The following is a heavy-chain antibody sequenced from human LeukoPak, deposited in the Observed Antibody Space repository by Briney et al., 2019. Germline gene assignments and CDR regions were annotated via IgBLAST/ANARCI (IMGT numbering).Heavy chain of an antibody. CDR3: AKASWVSSADAVL. CDR1: GFTSSSYA. D-gene: IGHD3-16*01. Sequence: HPGGSLRLSCAASGFTSSSYAMRWVRQAPAGGLEWVSSLRGDGETFYAASVQGRFTLSRDHSRNTVYLHLNNLRGEDTAVYYCAKASWVSSADAVLWGQGTVVTVS. J-gene: IGHJ4*02. V-gene: IGHV3-23*01. CDR2: LRGDGET.